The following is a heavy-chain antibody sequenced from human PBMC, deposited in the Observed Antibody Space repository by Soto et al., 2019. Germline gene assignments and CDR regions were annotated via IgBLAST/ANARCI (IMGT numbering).Heavy chain of an antibody. CDR2: TYYRSKWYS. D-gene: IGHD3-16*01. Sequence: QVQLQPSGPGLVKPSQTLSLTCAISGDSVSSNSAAWNWIRQSPSRGFEWLGRTYYRSKWYSEYAVSVKGRITINPDPSKDHFSLQLNSVTPEDAAVYYCARTGGPIDSWGQGTLVTVSS. CDR3: ARTGGPIDS. CDR1: GDSVSSNSAA. J-gene: IGHJ4*02. V-gene: IGHV6-1*01.